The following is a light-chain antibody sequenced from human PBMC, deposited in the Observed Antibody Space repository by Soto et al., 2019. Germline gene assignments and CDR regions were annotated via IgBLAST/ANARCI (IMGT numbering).Light chain of an antibody. V-gene: IGKV1-5*01. Sequence: DIQMTQSPSTLSASVGDRVTITCRASQSISSWLAWYQQKPGKAPKLLIYDASTPESGVPSRFRGSGYGTEFTLTISSLQPDDFATYYCQQYTSASWTFGQGTKVDIK. CDR2: DAS. J-gene: IGKJ1*01. CDR1: QSISSW. CDR3: QQYTSASWT.